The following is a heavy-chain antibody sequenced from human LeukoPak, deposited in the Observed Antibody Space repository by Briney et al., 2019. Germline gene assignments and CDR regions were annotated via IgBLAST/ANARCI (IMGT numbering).Heavy chain of an antibody. CDR2: IYYTGST. J-gene: IGHJ3*02. Sequence: SQTLSLTCVVSGGAISSGGYSWSWIRQPPGRGPEWIGYIYYTGSTYYNPSLKSRVSISVDTSESQFSLKLTSVTAADTAVYYCARDRGSYSGSDAFDIWGQGTMVTVSS. V-gene: IGHV4-30-4*07. D-gene: IGHD1-26*01. CDR3: ARDRGSYSGSDAFDI. CDR1: GGAISSGGYS.